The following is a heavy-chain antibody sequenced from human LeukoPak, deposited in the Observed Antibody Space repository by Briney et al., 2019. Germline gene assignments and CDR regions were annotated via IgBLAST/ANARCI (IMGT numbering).Heavy chain of an antibody. CDR3: TRHHYGRFDY. Sequence: PGGSLRLSCAASGFTFSGSVLLWVRQASGRGLEWVGRIRSKADNDATAYAASVKGRFTISRDDSRNTAYLQMNSLKTEDTAVYYCTRHHYGRFDYWGQGTLVTVSS. CDR1: GFTFSGSV. J-gene: IGHJ4*02. V-gene: IGHV3-73*01. D-gene: IGHD3-10*01. CDR2: IRSKADNDAT.